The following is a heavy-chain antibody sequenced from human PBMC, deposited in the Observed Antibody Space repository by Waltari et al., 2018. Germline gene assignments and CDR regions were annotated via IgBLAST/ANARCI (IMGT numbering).Heavy chain of an antibody. D-gene: IGHD3-22*01. Sequence: QVQLVESGGGVVQPGGSLRLSCAASGLTFSSYGMHWVRQAPGKGLDWVAFIRYDGSNKYYADSVKGRFTISRDNSKNTLFVQMNRLKTEDTAVYYCAKDGHYYDSSGPFTPDYWGQGTLVTVSS. V-gene: IGHV3-30*02. CDR2: IRYDGSNK. J-gene: IGHJ4*02. CDR1: GLTFSSYG. CDR3: AKDGHYYDSSGPFTPDY.